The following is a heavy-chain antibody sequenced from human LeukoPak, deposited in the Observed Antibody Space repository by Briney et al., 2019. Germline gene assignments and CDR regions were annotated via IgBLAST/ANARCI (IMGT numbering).Heavy chain of an antibody. Sequence: SETLSLTCTVSGGSISSYYWSWIRQPAGKGLEWIGRIYTSGSTNYNPSLKSRVTMSVDTSKNQFSLKLSSVTAADTAVYYCARDHNVVVTNPSFDYWGQGTLVTVSS. V-gene: IGHV4-4*07. CDR1: GGSISSYY. CDR3: ARDHNVVVTNPSFDY. J-gene: IGHJ4*02. D-gene: IGHD3-22*01. CDR2: IYTSGST.